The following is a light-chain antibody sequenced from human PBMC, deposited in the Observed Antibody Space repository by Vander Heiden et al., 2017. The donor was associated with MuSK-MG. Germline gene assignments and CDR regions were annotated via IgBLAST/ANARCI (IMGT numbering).Light chain of an antibody. CDR2: AAS. CDR1: QSISSY. V-gene: IGKV1-39*01. CDR3: QQNYSNPPYT. Sequence: DIQMTHSPSSLSASVGDRVTITCRASQSISSYLNWYQQKPGKAPKLLIYAASSLQSGVPSRFSGSGCGTDFTLTISSRRPEDFAAYYCQQNYSNPPYTFGQGTKVEIK. J-gene: IGKJ2*01.